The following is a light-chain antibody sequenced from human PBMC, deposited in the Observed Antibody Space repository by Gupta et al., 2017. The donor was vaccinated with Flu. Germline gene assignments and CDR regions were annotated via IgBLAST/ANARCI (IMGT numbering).Light chain of an antibody. CDR1: RSDIGGHNS. Sequence: RSDIGGHNSVSWYQQHPGKAPKLMSYEVTNRPSGVSSRFSGSKSGNTASLTISGLQPEDEADYYCTSYKTITVLFGGGTKLTVL. V-gene: IGLV2-14*01. J-gene: IGLJ2*01. CDR3: TSYKTITVL. CDR2: EVT.